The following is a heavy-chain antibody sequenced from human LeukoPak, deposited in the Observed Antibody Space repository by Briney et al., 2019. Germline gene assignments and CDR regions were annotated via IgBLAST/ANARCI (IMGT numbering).Heavy chain of an antibody. CDR2: IYSSGST. J-gene: IGHJ5*02. CDR1: GGSVNNNY. V-gene: IGHV4-59*08. D-gene: IGHD2-21*01. CDR3: AKRAVTTAGDLWFDP. Sequence: SEALSLTCTVSGGSVNNNYWGWIRQPPGKGLEWVGYIYSSGSTTYNPSLESRLTISIDTSKNHFSLKLSSVTAADTAVYYCAKRAVTTAGDLWFDPWGQGTLVTVSS.